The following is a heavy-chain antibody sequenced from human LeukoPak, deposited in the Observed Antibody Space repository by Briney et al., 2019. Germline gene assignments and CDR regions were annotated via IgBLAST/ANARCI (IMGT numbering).Heavy chain of an antibody. V-gene: IGHV4-39*07. Sequence: SETLSLTCTVSGGSISSSSYYWGWIRQPPGKGPEWIGSINYSGTTYYYPSFKSRVTISVDTSKNQFSLKVRSVTAADTAVYYCARDVPSGLFDYWGQGTLVTVSS. D-gene: IGHD3-10*01. J-gene: IGHJ4*02. CDR1: GGSISSSSYY. CDR2: INYSGTT. CDR3: ARDVPSGLFDY.